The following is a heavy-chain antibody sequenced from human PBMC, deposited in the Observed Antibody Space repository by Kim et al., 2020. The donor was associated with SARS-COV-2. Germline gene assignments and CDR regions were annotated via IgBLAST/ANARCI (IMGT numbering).Heavy chain of an antibody. CDR3: AKMVIMDGYNYFYYYAMDV. V-gene: IGHV3-23*01. Sequence: GGSLRLSCVASGFTFDTYAMSWVRQAPGKGLEWVSAISGGAVNKFYADSVRGRFTISRDNSKNTLYLQMKGLRDDDTALYYCAKMVIMDGYNYFYYYAMDVWGQGTTVTVSS. J-gene: IGHJ6*02. D-gene: IGHD2-21*01. CDR2: ISGGAVNK. CDR1: GFTFDTYA.